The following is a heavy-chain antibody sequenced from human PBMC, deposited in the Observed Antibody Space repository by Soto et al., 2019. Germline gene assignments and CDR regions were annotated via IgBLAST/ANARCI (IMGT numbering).Heavy chain of an antibody. CDR2: IYHSGST. CDR3: ARYGGNSGYYYGMDV. CDR1: GGSISSSNW. Sequence: KTSETLSLTCAVSGGSISSSNWWSWVRQPPGKGLEWIGEIYHSGSTNYNPSLKSRVTISVDKSKNQFSLKLSSVTAADTAVYYCARYGGNSGYYYGMDVWGQGTTVTVSS. V-gene: IGHV4-4*02. D-gene: IGHD4-17*01. J-gene: IGHJ6*02.